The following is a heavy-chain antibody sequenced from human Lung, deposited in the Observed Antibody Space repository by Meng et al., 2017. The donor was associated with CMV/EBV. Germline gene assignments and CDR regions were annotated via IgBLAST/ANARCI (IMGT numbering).Heavy chain of an antibody. CDR3: ARRGEDSSLPDYYFYGTDV. D-gene: IGHD6-6*01. CDR2: VYPGDSDM. V-gene: IGHV5-51*01. Sequence: GESLKISCKGSGYTFTKYWIGWVRQMPGKGLEWMGIVYPGDSDMRYSPSFQGQVTISADKSINTAYLQWSSLKASDSAMYYCARRGEDSSLPDYYFYGTDVWGQGTTVTVSS. CDR1: GYTFTKYW. J-gene: IGHJ6*02.